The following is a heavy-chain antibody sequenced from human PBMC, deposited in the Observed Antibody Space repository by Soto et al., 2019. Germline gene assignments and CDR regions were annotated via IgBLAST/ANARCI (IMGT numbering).Heavy chain of an antibody. CDR3: ARDRTPLYCSGGSCYSGRLNPLDY. Sequence: VASVKVSCKASGYTCTSYGISWVRQAPGQGLEWMGWISAYNGNTNYAQKLQGRVTMTTDTSTSTAYMELRSLRSDDTAVYYCARDRTPLYCSGGSCYSGRLNPLDYWGQGTLVTVSS. D-gene: IGHD2-15*01. CDR2: ISAYNGNT. V-gene: IGHV1-18*04. J-gene: IGHJ4*02. CDR1: GYTCTSYG.